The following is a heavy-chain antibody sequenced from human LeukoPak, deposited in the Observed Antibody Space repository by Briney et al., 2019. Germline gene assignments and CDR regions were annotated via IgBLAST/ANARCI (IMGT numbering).Heavy chain of an antibody. CDR1: GFTFSSYS. D-gene: IGHD4-17*01. V-gene: IGHV3-21*01. Sequence: GGSLRLSCAASGFTFSSYSMNWVRQAPGKGLEWVSSISSSSSYIYYADSVKGRFTISRDNSKNTLYLQMNSLRAEDTAVYYCARDNYGAQKGGYYYYGMDVWGQGTTVTVSS. CDR3: ARDNYGAQKGGYYYYGMDV. CDR2: ISSSSSYI. J-gene: IGHJ6*02.